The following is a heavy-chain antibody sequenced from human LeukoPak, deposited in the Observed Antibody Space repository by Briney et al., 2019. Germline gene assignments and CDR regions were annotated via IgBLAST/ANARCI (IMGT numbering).Heavy chain of an antibody. J-gene: IGHJ4*02. D-gene: IGHD4-17*01. CDR2: IKQDGSEK. CDR3: ATDPRYGDYVH. CDR1: GFTFSSYW. Sequence: GGSLRLSCAASGFTFSSYWMSWVRQAPGKGLEWVANIKQDGSEKYYVDSVKGRFTISRDNAKNSLYLQMNSLRAEDTAVYYCATDPRYGDYVHWGQGTLVTVSS. V-gene: IGHV3-7*01.